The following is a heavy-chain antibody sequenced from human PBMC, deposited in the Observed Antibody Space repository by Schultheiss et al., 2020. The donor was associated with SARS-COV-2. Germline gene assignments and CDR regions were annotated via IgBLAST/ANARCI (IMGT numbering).Heavy chain of an antibody. CDR1: GGSISSYY. D-gene: IGHD3-22*01. CDR2: INHSGRT. CDR3: ARRGGFSYYYDSSGLNWFDP. Sequence: SETLSLTCTVSGGSISSYYWSWIRQPPGKGLEWIGEINHSGRTNYNPSLKSRVTISVDTSKNQFSLKLSSVTAADTAVYYCARRGGFSYYYDSSGLNWFDPWGQGTLVTVSS. V-gene: IGHV4-34*01. J-gene: IGHJ5*02.